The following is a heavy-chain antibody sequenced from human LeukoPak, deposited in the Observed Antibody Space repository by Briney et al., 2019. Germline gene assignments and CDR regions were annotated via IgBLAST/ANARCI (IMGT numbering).Heavy chain of an antibody. V-gene: IGHV3-23*01. CDR2: ISGSGGST. D-gene: IGHD3-22*01. CDR3: AKAYYYDSSGYYSCDY. J-gene: IGHJ4*02. CDR1: GFTFSSYA. Sequence: GGSLRLSWAASGFTFSSYAMSWIRQAPGKGLEWVSAISGSGGSTYYADSVKGRFTISRDNSKNTLYLQMNSLRAEDTAVYYCAKAYYYDSSGYYSCDYWGQGTLVTVSS.